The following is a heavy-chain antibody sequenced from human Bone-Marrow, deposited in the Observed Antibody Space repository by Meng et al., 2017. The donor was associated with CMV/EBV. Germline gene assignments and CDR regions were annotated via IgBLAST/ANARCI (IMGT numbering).Heavy chain of an antibody. D-gene: IGHD6-6*01. CDR1: GFTFTSYA. CDR3: ARGYSSSSFDY. Sequence: GESLKISCEASGFTFTSYAMTWVRQAPGKGLEWVSSLSWTAERTHYADSVKGRFTISRDNAKNSLYLQMNSLRAEDTAVYYCARGYSSSSFDYWGQGTLVTVSS. CDR2: LSWTAERT. V-gene: IGHV3-23*01. J-gene: IGHJ4*02.